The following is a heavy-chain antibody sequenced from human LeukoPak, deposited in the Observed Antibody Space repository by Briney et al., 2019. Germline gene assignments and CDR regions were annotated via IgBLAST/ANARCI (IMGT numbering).Heavy chain of an antibody. J-gene: IGHJ4*02. CDR2: IYSGGST. D-gene: IGHD3-16*01. V-gene: IGHV3-66*01. Sequence: GGSLRLSCAASEFSVGSNYMTWVRQAPGKGLEWVSLIYSGGSTYYADSVKGRFTISRDNSKNTLYLQMNSLRAEDTAVYYCASMRGGYEGYFDYWGQGTLVTVSS. CDR3: ASMRGGYEGYFDY. CDR1: EFSVGSNY.